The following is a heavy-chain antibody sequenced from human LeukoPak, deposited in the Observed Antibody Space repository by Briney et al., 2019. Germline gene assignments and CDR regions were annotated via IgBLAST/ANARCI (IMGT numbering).Heavy chain of an antibody. Sequence: GGTLRLSCAASGFNFSSYGMSWVRQAPRKGLEWVSAISGSGGSTYYADSVKGRFTISRDNSKNTLYLQMNSLRAEDTAVYYCAKIHNYYDSSGYYSVDYWGQGTLVTVSS. V-gene: IGHV3-23*01. CDR1: GFNFSSYG. D-gene: IGHD3-22*01. CDR2: ISGSGGST. J-gene: IGHJ4*02. CDR3: AKIHNYYDSSGYYSVDY.